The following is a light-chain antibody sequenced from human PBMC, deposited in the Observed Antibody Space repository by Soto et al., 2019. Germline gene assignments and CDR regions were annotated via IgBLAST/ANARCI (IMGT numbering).Light chain of an antibody. J-gene: IGKJ1*01. Sequence: EIVMTQSPATLSVSPGERATLSCRASQSVSSNLAWYQQKPGQAPRRLIYGASTRATGIPARFSGSGSGTEFTLTISSLQSEDFAVYYCQQYNNRLWTFGQGTKVDIK. CDR2: GAS. CDR3: QQYNNRLWT. V-gene: IGKV3-15*01. CDR1: QSVSSN.